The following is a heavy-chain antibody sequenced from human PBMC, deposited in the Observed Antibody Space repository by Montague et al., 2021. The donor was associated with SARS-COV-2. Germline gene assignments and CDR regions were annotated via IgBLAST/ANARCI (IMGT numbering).Heavy chain of an antibody. Sequence: SETLSLTCAVYGGSFSGYYWSWIRQPPGKGLEWIGEINHSGSTNYNPSLKSRVTISVDTSKNQFSLKLNSMTAADTAVYYCATLPSSITIFGVVQGYYFDDWGQGTLVTVSS. V-gene: IGHV4-34*01. D-gene: IGHD3-3*01. J-gene: IGHJ4*02. CDR2: INHSGST. CDR3: ATLPSSITIFGVVQGYYFDD. CDR1: GGSFSGYY.